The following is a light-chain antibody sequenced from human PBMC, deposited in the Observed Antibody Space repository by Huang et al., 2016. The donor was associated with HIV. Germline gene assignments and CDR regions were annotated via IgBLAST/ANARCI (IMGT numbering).Light chain of an antibody. CDR1: RDIKTY. Sequence: IQLTQSPSSLSASVGDRVTITCRASRDIKTYWAWFHQRPGRAPKFLIFAASFLESGVPSRFSGSGSGTEFTLTINGLQPEDFGTYYCQQVDSYPRTFGQGTNVDVK. J-gene: IGKJ1*01. CDR2: AAS. V-gene: IGKV1-9*01. CDR3: QQVDSYPRT.